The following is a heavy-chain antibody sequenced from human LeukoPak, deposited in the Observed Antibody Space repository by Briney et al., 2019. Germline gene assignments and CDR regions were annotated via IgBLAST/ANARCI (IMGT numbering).Heavy chain of an antibody. CDR2: INAGNGNT. Sequence: SSVNVSRMASVYTFTSYAMHWVRQAPGQRPEWMGWINAGNGNTKYPQKFQGRLTITRDTSASTAYIELSSLRSEDTAVYYCARDRTYNWFDPWGQGTLVTVSS. CDR3: ARDRTYNWFDP. CDR1: VYTFTSYA. V-gene: IGHV1-3*01. J-gene: IGHJ5*02.